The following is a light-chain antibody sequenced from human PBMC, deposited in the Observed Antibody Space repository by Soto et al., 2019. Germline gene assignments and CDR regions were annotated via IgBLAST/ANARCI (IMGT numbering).Light chain of an antibody. V-gene: IGLV2-14*01. CDR3: LSYSSSTSPYV. CDR1: SSDIGAYNF. J-gene: IGLJ1*01. Sequence: QSALTQPASVSGSPGQSITISCTGTSSDIGAYNFVSWYQQHPGQAPKLLIYDVTNRPSGVSNRFSGSKSANTASLTISALQAEDEADYYCLSYSSSTSPYVLGTATKLTVL. CDR2: DVT.